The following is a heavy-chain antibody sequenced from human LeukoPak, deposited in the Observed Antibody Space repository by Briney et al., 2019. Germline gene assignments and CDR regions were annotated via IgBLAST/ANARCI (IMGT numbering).Heavy chain of an antibody. CDR3: ARDNPGGVVAATSCFDP. CDR2: IYYSGST. CDR1: RGSISSYY. V-gene: IGHV4-59*01. D-gene: IGHD2-15*01. J-gene: IGHJ5*02. Sequence: SETLSLTCTVCRGSISSYYWSWIRQPPGKGLEWIGYIYYSGSTNYNPSLKSRVTISVDTSKNQFSLKLSSVTAADTAVYYCARDNPGGVVAATSCFDPWGQGTLVTVS.